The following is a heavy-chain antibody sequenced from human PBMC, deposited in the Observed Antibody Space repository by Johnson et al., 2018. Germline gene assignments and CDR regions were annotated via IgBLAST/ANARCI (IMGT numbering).Heavy chain of an antibody. CDR2: ISSNGGST. J-gene: IGHJ6*04. CDR1: GFTFSSYA. Sequence: VQLVESGGGLVQXGGSLRLXCAASGFTFSSYAMHWVRQAPGKGLEYVSAISSNGGSTYYANSVKGRFTISRDNSKNTLYLQMGSLRAEDMAVYYCARDLPLDVWGKGTTVTVSS. V-gene: IGHV3-64*01. CDR3: ARDLPLDV.